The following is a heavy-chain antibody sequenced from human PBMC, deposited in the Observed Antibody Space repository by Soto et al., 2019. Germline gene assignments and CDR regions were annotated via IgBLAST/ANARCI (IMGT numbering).Heavy chain of an antibody. CDR3: ASTPSPVCSGGSCYVSGMDV. D-gene: IGHD2-15*01. CDR2: INAGNGNT. Sequence: QVQLVQSGAEVKKPGDSVKVSCKASGYTFTSYAMHWVRQAPGQRLEWMGWINAGNGNTKYSQKFQCRVTITRDKSASTAYMELSSLRSEDTAVYYCASTPSPVCSGGSCYVSGMDVWGQGTTVTVSS. V-gene: IGHV1-3*01. J-gene: IGHJ6*02. CDR1: GYTFTSYA.